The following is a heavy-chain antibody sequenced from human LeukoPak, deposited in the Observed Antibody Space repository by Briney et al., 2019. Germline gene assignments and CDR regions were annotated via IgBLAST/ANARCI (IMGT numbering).Heavy chain of an antibody. CDR3: ARDQDGTVTTGYYYYYMDV. J-gene: IGHJ6*03. CDR1: GGSIRSYY. V-gene: IGHV4-4*07. D-gene: IGHD4-17*01. Sequence: SETLSLTCTVSGGSIRSYYWSWIRQPAGQGLEWIGRIYTSGSTNYNPSLKSRVTMSVDTSKNQFSLKLSSVTAADTAVYYCARDQDGTVTTGYYYYYMDVWGKGTTVTVSS. CDR2: IYTSGST.